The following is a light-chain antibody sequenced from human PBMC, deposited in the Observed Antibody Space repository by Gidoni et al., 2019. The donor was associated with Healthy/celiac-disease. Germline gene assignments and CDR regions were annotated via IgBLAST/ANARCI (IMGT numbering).Light chain of an antibody. J-gene: IGKJ1*01. CDR2: GAS. CDR3: QQYGSSPGT. CDR1: QSVSSSY. Sequence: EIVLTPSPGTLSLSPGERATLPCRASQSVSSSYLAWYQQKPGQAPRLLIYGASSRATGIPDRFSGSGSGTDFTLTISRLEPEDFAVYYCQQYGSSPGTFGQXTKVEIK. V-gene: IGKV3-20*01.